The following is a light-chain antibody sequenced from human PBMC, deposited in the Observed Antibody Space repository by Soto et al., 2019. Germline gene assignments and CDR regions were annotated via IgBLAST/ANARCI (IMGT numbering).Light chain of an antibody. V-gene: IGKV1-39*01. CDR3: QQSYS. CDR2: AAS. CDR1: QTISSW. Sequence: DLQMTQSPSTLSGSLGDRVTITCRASQTISSWLAWYQQKPGKAPKLLIYAASSLQSGVPSRFSGSGSGTDFTLTISSLQPEDFATYYCQQSYSFGQGTRLEIK. J-gene: IGKJ5*01.